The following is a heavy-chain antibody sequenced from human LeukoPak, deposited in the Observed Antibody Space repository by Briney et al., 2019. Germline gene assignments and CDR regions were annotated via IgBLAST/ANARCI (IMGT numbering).Heavy chain of an antibody. CDR3: ATVYYDILTGPEGWGWFDP. V-gene: IGHV1-24*01. J-gene: IGHJ5*02. D-gene: IGHD3-9*01. CDR2: FDPEDGET. Sequence: ASVKVSRKVSGYTLTELSMHWVRQAPGKGLEWMGGFDPEDGETIYAQKFQGRVTMTEDTSTDTAYMELSSLRSEDTAVYYCATVYYDILTGPEGWGWFDPWGQGTLVTVSS. CDR1: GYTLTELS.